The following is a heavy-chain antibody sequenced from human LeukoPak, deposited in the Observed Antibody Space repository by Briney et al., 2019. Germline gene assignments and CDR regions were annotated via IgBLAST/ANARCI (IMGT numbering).Heavy chain of an antibody. CDR2: MNPNSGNT. CDR3: ARERGPSGWYEEEWFDP. J-gene: IGHJ5*02. D-gene: IGHD6-19*01. CDR1: GYTFTSYD. V-gene: IGHV1-8*01. Sequence: ASVKVSCKASGYTFTSYDINWVRQATGQGLEWMGWMNPNSGNTGYAQKFQGRVTMTRNTSISTAYMELSSLRSEDTAVYYCARERGPSGWYEEEWFDPWGQGTLVTVSS.